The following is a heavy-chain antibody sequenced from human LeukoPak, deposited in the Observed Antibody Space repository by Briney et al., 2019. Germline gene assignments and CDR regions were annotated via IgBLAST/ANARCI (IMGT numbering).Heavy chain of an antibody. Sequence: GGSLRLSCAASGFAFSGYGMSWVRQAPGKGLEWVSGISSSGSSTYYADSVKGRFTISRDNSKNTPYLQMNSLRGEDTAIYFCSKGPEYSSTWKVFHFWGQGTLVTVSS. V-gene: IGHV3-23*01. CDR2: ISSSGSST. CDR3: SKGPEYSSTWKVFHF. CDR1: GFAFSGYG. D-gene: IGHD6-13*01. J-gene: IGHJ4*02.